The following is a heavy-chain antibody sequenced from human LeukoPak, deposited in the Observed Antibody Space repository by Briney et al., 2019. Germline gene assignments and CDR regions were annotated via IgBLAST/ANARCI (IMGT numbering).Heavy chain of an antibody. CDR3: SRDASGYYGPGRAFDI. J-gene: IGHJ3*02. CDR2: IRSRAFGGTT. V-gene: IGHV3-49*03. CDR1: GFIFGDYD. Sequence: GGSLRLSCTASGFIFGDYDMTWFRQAPGRGLEWVSFIRSRAFGGTTEYAASVKGRFTISRDDPKSIGYLQMNSLKTEDTAVYYCSRDASGYYGPGRAFDIWGQGATVTVSS. D-gene: IGHD5-18*01.